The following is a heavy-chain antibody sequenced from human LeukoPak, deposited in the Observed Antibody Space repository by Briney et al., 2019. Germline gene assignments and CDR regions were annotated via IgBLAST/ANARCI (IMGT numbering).Heavy chain of an antibody. J-gene: IGHJ4*02. CDR1: GGSFSGYY. CDR2: INHSGST. Sequence: SETLSLTCAVYGGSFSGYYWSWIRQPPGKGLEWIGEINHSGSTNYNPSLKSRVTISVDTSKNQFSLKLSSVTAADTAVYYCARAITVDTAMVSGFDYWGQGTLVTVSS. CDR3: ARAITVDTAMVSGFDY. V-gene: IGHV4-34*01. D-gene: IGHD5-18*01.